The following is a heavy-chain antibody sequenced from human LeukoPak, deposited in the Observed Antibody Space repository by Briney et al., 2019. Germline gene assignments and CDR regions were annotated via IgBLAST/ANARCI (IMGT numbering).Heavy chain of an antibody. J-gene: IGHJ4*02. CDR3: ARDLGGADY. D-gene: IGHD2-21*01. CDR2: ISSSSSYI. V-gene: IGHV3-21*01. CDR1: GFTFSSYS. Sequence: PGGSLRLSCAASGFTFSSYSMNWVRQAPGKGLEWASSISSSSSYIYYADSVKGQFTISRDNAKNSLYLQMNSLRADDTAVYYCARDLGGADYWGQGTLVTVSS.